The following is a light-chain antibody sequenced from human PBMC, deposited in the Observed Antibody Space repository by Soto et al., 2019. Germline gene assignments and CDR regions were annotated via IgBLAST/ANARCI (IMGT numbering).Light chain of an antibody. CDR1: SSDVGSSDY. CDR2: EVS. Sequence: SVLTQPASVSGSPGQSITISCTGTSSDVGSSDYVSWYQQHPGKVPKLMIYEVSNRPSGVSNRFSASKSGNTAFLTISGLQAEDEADYYCSSYTSRNSLFVFGTGTKVTVL. J-gene: IGLJ1*01. CDR3: SSYTSRNSLFV. V-gene: IGLV2-14*01.